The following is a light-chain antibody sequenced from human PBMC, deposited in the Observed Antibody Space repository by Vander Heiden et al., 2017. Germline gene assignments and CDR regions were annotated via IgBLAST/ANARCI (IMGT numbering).Light chain of an antibody. CDR3: EQYGRSGT. CDR1: QSVSTGY. J-gene: IGKJ1*01. Sequence: ESVLAHSRGSRSSSPGERASLSCRASQSVSTGYLAWYQQKPGQAPRLLIYGASSRATGNTGRFSGRGSGTDFTVTSSRLEREEWAEYDCEQYGRSGTFGQGTKVEIK. V-gene: IGKV3-20*01. CDR2: GAS.